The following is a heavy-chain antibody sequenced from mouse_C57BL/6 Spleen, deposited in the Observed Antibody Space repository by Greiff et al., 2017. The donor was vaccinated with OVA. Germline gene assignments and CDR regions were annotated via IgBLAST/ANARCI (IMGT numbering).Heavy chain of an antibody. CDR1: GYTFTSYW. V-gene: IGHV1-50*01. D-gene: IGHD1-1*01. CDR2: IDPSDSYT. J-gene: IGHJ1*03. CDR3: ARGDGSSLRWYFDV. Sequence: QVQLQQPGAELVKPGASVKLSCKASGYTFTSYWMQWVKQRPGQGLEWIGEIDPSDSYTNYNQKFKGKATLTVDTSSSTAYMQLSSLTSEDSAVYYWARGDGSSLRWYFDVWGTGTTVTVSS.